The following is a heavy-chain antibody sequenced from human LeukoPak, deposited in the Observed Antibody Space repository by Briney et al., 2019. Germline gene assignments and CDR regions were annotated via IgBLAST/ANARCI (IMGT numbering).Heavy chain of an antibody. CDR1: GFTFSSYA. CDR3: ARGTVTAPDY. Sequence: QPGRSLRLSCAASGFTFSSYAIHWVRQAPGKGLEWVSIIYSDYSGGSTYYADSVKGRFTISRDNSKNMLYLQMNSLRAEDTAVYSCARGTVTAPDYWGQGTLVTVSS. V-gene: IGHV3-NL1*01. CDR2: IYSDYSGGST. J-gene: IGHJ4*02. D-gene: IGHD4-17*01.